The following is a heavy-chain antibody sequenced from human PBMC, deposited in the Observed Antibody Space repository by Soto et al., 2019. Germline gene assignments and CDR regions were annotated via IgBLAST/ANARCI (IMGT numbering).Heavy chain of an antibody. CDR3: ARGATVTTKFDY. CDR2: IIPIFGTA. D-gene: IGHD4-17*01. V-gene: IGHV1-69*13. Sequence: ASVKVSCKASGGTFSSYAISWVRQAPGQGREWMGGIIPIFGTANYAQKFQGRVTITADESTSTAYMELSSLRSEDTAVYYCARGATVTTKFDYWGQGTLVTVSS. CDR1: GGTFSSYA. J-gene: IGHJ4*02.